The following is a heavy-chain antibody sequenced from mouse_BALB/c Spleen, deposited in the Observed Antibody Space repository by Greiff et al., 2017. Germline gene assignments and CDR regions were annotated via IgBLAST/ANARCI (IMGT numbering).Heavy chain of an antibody. D-gene: IGHD2-1*01. CDR3: ARSYGNYAYAMDY. V-gene: IGHV1-18*01. CDR1: GYTFTEYT. J-gene: IGHJ4*01. CDR2: INPNNGGT. Sequence: EVQVVESGPELVKPGASVKISCKTSGYTFTEYTMHWVKQSHGKSLEWIGGINPNNGGTSYNQKFKGKATLTVDKSSSTAYMELRSLTSEDSAVYYCARSYGNYAYAMDYWGQGTSVTVSS.